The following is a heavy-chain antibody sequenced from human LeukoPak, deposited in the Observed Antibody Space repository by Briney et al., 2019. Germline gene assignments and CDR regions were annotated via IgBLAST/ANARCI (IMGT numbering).Heavy chain of an antibody. CDR2: ISGSGGST. D-gene: IGHD1-26*01. Sequence: PGGSLRLSCAASGFTFSSYAMSWVRQAPGKGLEWVSAISGSGGSTYYADSVKGRFTISSDNSKNTLYLQMNSLRAEDTAVYYCANVEGSRTPFDYWGQGTLVTVSS. J-gene: IGHJ4*02. V-gene: IGHV3-23*01. CDR1: GFTFSSYA. CDR3: ANVEGSRTPFDY.